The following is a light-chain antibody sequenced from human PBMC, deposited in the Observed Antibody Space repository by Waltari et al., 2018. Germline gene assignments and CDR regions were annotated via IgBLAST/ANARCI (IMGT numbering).Light chain of an antibody. V-gene: IGLV3-1*01. CDR1: KLGDKN. J-gene: IGLJ2*01. Sequence: SYDLTQAPSVSVSPGQTATISCSGDKLGDKNVCWYQQKPGHSPLLVIYQDSKRPSGIPERCSGSNSGNTATLTISGTQALDEADYYCQAWDSRTVVFGGGTKLTVL. CDR2: QDS. CDR3: QAWDSRTVV.